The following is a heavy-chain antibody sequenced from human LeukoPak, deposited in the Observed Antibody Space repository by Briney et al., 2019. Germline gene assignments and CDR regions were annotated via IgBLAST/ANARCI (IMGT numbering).Heavy chain of an antibody. J-gene: IGHJ4*02. CDR1: GFTFSSYW. D-gene: IGHD3-3*01. CDR3: VKEYHSRGFGAYFDY. Sequence: PGGSLRLSRAASGFTFSSYWMSWVRQAPGKGLEWVAVISSDGSIKVYADSVKGRFTLSRDNSINTVDLQMNSLRAEDTAVYYCVKEYHSRGFGAYFDYWGQGTLVTVSS. V-gene: IGHV3-30*18. CDR2: ISSDGSIK.